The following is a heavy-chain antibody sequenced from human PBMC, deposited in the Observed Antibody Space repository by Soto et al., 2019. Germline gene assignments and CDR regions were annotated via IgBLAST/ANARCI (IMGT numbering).Heavy chain of an antibody. CDR1: GVSISSGHDY. CDR2: IYYSGST. J-gene: IGHJ4*02. Sequence: SETLSLTCTVSGVSISSGHDYWAWIRQPPGKGLEWIGSIYYSGSTYYNPSLKSRVTISADTSKNQFSLRLSSVTAADTAVYYCARVSGTYSSFLDYWGQGTLVTVSS. D-gene: IGHD5-18*01. CDR3: ARVSGTYSSFLDY. V-gene: IGHV4-39*01.